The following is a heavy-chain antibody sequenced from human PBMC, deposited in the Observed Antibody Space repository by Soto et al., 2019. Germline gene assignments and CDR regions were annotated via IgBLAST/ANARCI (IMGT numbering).Heavy chain of an antibody. CDR1: GFTFSSYA. V-gene: IGHV3-30-3*01. D-gene: IGHD3-22*01. CDR3: ARDYDSSGYYPH. Sequence: QVQLVESGGGVVQPGRSLRLSCAASGFTFSSYAMHWVRQAPGKGLEWVAVISYDGSNKYYADSVKGRFTISRDNSKNTLYLQMNSLRAEDTAVYYCARDYDSSGYYPHWGQGTLVIVSS. CDR2: ISYDGSNK. J-gene: IGHJ4*02.